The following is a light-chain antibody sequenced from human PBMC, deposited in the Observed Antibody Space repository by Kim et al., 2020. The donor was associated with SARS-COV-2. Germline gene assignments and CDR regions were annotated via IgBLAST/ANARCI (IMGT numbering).Light chain of an antibody. V-gene: IGLV3-1*01. CDR2: QDT. J-gene: IGLJ3*02. CDR3: QAWDSTTRV. Sequence: SYELTQPPSMSVSPGQTATIPCSADKLGTKYVCWYQQKPGHSPLLVIYQDTKRPSGIPERFSGSNSGNTATLTITGTQLMDEADYFCQAWDSTTRVFGGGTKLTVL. CDR1: KLGTKY.